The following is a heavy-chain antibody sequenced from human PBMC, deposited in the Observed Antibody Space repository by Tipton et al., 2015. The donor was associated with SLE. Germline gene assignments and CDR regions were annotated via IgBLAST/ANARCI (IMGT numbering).Heavy chain of an antibody. D-gene: IGHD1-26*01. CDR2: MYYSGST. Sequence: TLSLTCTVSGGSISSSSYYWGWIRQPPGKGLEWIGSMYYSGSTYYNPSLKSRVTTSVDTSKNQFSLKLSSVTAADTAVYYCARHAAGATTFDYWGQGTLVTVSS. CDR3: ARHAAGATTFDY. V-gene: IGHV4-39*07. CDR1: GGSISSSSYY. J-gene: IGHJ4*02.